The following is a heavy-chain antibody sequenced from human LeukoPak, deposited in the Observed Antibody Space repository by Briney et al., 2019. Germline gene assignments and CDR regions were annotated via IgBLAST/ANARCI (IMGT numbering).Heavy chain of an antibody. D-gene: IGHD2-2*01. CDR1: GGSISSSSYY. CDR2: IYYSGST. V-gene: IGHV4-39*07. J-gene: IGHJ4*02. CDR3: AIFDPDIVVVPASRTD. Sequence: SETLSLTCTVSGGSISSSSYYWGWIRQPPGKGLEWIGSIYYSGSTYYNPSLKSRVTISVDTSKNQFSLKLSSVTAADTAVYYCAIFDPDIVVVPASRTDWGQGTLVTVSS.